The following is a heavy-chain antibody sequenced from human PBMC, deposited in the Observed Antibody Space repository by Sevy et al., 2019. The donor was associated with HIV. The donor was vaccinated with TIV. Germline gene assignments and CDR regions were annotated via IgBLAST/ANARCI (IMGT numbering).Heavy chain of an antibody. D-gene: IGHD3-22*01. Sequence: GGSLRLSCAASGFTFSSYAMHWVRQAPGKGLEWVAVISYDGRNKYYADSVKGRFTISRDNSKNTLYLQMNSLRAEDTAVYYCAREDYYDSSGYSDYWGQGTLVTVSS. V-gene: IGHV3-30-3*01. CDR3: AREDYYDSSGYSDY. J-gene: IGHJ4*02. CDR1: GFTFSSYA. CDR2: ISYDGRNK.